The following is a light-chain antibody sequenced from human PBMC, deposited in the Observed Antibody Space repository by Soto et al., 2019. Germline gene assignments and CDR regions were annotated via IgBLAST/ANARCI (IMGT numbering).Light chain of an antibody. CDR3: QQLNTYPIT. CDR2: GAS. V-gene: IGKV1-9*01. J-gene: IGKJ5*01. CDR1: QGISSY. Sequence: IQLTQSPSSLSASVGDIVTITCRASQGISSYLAWYQQKPGKAPKLLIYGASTLEGGVPFRFSGSGSGTDFTLIISSVQPEDFATYYCQQLNTYPITFGQGTRLEIK.